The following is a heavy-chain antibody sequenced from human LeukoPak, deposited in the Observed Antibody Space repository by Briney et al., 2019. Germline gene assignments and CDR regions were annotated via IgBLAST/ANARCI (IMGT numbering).Heavy chain of an antibody. CDR1: GFTFSSYS. CDR3: AKAHIAAAYFDY. CDR2: ISSSSSYI. J-gene: IGHJ4*02. V-gene: IGHV3-21*04. Sequence: PGGSLRLSCAASGFTFSSYSMNWVRQAPGKGLEWVSSISSSSSYIYYADSVKGRFTISRDNSKNTLYLQMNSLRAEDTAVYYCAKAHIAAAYFDYWGQGTLVTVSS. D-gene: IGHD6-13*01.